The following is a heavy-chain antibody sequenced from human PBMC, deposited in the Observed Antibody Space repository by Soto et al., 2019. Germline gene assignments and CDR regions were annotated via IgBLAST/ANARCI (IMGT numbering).Heavy chain of an antibody. V-gene: IGHV4-61*01. J-gene: IGHJ6*02. CDR2: IYYSGST. CDR3: ARDLFPRAFWSGYYTCSGPNQSYYGMDV. CDR1: GGSFSSGSYY. D-gene: IGHD3-3*01. Sequence: SGTLSLTCTVSGGSFSSGSYYWSWLRQPPGKGLEWIGYIYYSGSTNYNPSLNSRVTISVDTSKIQFSLKLSSVTAADTAVYYCARDLFPRAFWSGYYTCSGPNQSYYGMDVWGQGTTVTVSS.